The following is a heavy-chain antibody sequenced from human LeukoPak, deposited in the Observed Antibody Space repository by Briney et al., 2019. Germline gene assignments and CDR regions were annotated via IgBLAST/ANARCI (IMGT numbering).Heavy chain of an antibody. J-gene: IGHJ3*02. Sequence: SETLSLTCTVSGGSISSSSYYWGWLRQPPGKGLEWIGSIYYSGSTYYNPSLKSRVTISVDTSKNQFSPKLSSVTAADTAVYYCARLGYSYGFGAFDIWGQGTMVTVSS. D-gene: IGHD5-18*01. CDR1: GGSISSSSYY. V-gene: IGHV4-39*01. CDR2: IYYSGST. CDR3: ARLGYSYGFGAFDI.